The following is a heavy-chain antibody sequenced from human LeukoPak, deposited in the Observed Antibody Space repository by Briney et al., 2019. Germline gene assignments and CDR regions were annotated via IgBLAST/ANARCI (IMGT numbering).Heavy chain of an antibody. CDR3: ARDPRNYYGSGSYSGAFDI. V-gene: IGHV1-3*01. CDR2: INAGNGNT. D-gene: IGHD3-10*01. CDR1: GYTFTSYA. Sequence: ASVKVSCKASGYTFTSYAMHWVRQAPGQRFEWMGWINAGNGNTKYSQKFQGRVTITRDTSASTAYMELSSLRSEDTAVYYCARDPRNYYGSGSYSGAFDIWGQGTMVTVSS. J-gene: IGHJ3*02.